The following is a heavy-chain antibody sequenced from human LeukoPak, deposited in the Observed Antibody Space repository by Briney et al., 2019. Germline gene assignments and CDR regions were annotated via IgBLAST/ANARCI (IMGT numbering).Heavy chain of an antibody. CDR3: ARDPIFYDSSGYYPENAFDI. J-gene: IGHJ3*02. Sequence: GGSLRLSCAASGFTFSSYNMNWVRQAPGKGLEWVSSISSSSSYIYYADSAKGRFTISRDNSKNTLYLQMNSLRAEDTAVYYCARDPIFYDSSGYYPENAFDIWGQGTMVTVSS. D-gene: IGHD3-22*01. CDR2: ISSSSSYI. CDR1: GFTFSSYN. V-gene: IGHV3-21*04.